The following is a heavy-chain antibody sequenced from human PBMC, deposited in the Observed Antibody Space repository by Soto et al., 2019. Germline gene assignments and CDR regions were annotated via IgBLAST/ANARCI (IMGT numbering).Heavy chain of an antibody. CDR3: SRAVGGFTYGYPDY. J-gene: IGHJ4*02. D-gene: IGHD5-18*01. CDR1: GFSLSTTGMC. CDR2: IDWADDK. Sequence: SGPTLVNPTQTLTLTCTFSGFSLSTTGMCVSWIRQPPGKALEWLALIDWADDKYYSTSLKTRLTISKDTSKNQVVLTMTNVEPVDTATYFCSRAVGGFTYGYPDYWGQGTLVTVS. V-gene: IGHV2-70*01.